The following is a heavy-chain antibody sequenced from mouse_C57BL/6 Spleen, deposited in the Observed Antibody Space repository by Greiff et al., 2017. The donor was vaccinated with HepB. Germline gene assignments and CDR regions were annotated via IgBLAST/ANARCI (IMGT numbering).Heavy chain of an antibody. D-gene: IGHD1-1*01. CDR1: GFTFSSYA. CDR3: TSSNYYGSREGYFDV. Sequence: EVQLVESGEGLVKPGGSLKLSCAASGFTFSSYAMSWVRQTPEKRLEWVAYISSGGDYIYYADTVKGRFTISRDNARNTLYLQMSSLKSEDTAMYYCTSSNYYGSREGYFDVWGTGTTVTVSS. J-gene: IGHJ1*03. CDR2: ISSGGDYI. V-gene: IGHV5-9-1*02.